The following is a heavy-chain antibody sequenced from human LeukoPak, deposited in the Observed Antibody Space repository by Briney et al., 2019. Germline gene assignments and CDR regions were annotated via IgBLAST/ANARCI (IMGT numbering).Heavy chain of an antibody. CDR3: AREKVVIAATHYYGMDV. V-gene: IGHV6-1*01. J-gene: IGHJ6*02. Sequence: SQTLSLTCAISGDRVSTNNAAWRWIRQSPSRGLEWLGSTYYRSKWYNYYAGSVKSRIIFNPDTSKNQFSLQLNSVTPEDTAVYYCAREKVVIAATHYYGMDVWGQGTTVTVSS. D-gene: IGHD2-15*01. CDR2: TYYRSKWYN. CDR1: GDRVSTNNAA.